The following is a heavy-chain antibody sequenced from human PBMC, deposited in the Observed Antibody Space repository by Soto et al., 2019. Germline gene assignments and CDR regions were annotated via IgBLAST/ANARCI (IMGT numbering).Heavy chain of an antibody. Sequence: SETLSLTCTVSGGSISSGDYYWSWIRQPPGKGLEWIGYIYYSGSTYYNPSLKSRVTISVDTSKNQFSLILSSVTAADTAVYYCARPLSRSATFYHYYRMDVWGQGTSVTVPS. V-gene: IGHV4-30-4*01. CDR2: IYYSGST. CDR1: GGSISSGDYY. D-gene: IGHD6-6*01. J-gene: IGHJ6*02. CDR3: ARPLSRSATFYHYYRMDV.